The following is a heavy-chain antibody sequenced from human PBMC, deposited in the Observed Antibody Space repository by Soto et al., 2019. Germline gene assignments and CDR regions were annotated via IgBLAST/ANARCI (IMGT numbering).Heavy chain of an antibody. CDR1: GGSFSGYY. CDR3: ARDAARNYYDSSGYYRPDAFDI. J-gene: IGHJ3*02. V-gene: IGHV4-34*01. CDR2: INHSGRT. Sequence: SETLSLTCAVYGGSFSGYYWSWIRQPPGKGLEWIGEINHSGRTNYNPSLKSRVTISVDTSKNQFSLKLSSVTAADTAVYYCARDAARNYYDSSGYYRPDAFDIWGQGTMVTVSS. D-gene: IGHD3-22*01.